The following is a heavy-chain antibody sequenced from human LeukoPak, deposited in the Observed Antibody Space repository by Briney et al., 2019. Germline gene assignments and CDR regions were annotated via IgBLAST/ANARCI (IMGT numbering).Heavy chain of an antibody. CDR3: ARDLYGSGGDAFDI. CDR1: GFTFSNAW. D-gene: IGHD3-10*01. Sequence: GGSLRLSCAASGFTFSNAWMSWVRQAPGKGLEWVSYVSSSGGGMLYADSVKGRFTISRDNAKNSLSLQMSSLRVEDTAVYYCARDLYGSGGDAFDIWGQGTMVTVSS. V-gene: IGHV3-11*04. J-gene: IGHJ3*02. CDR2: VSSSGGGM.